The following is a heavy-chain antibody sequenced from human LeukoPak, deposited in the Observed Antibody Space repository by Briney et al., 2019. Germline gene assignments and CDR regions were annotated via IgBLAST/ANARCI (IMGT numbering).Heavy chain of an antibody. D-gene: IGHD2-8*02. CDR3: ATYRQVLLPFES. CDR1: GFTFNNYW. J-gene: IGHJ4*02. CDR2: INSDGSST. V-gene: IGHV3-74*01. Sequence: GGSLRLSCAASGFTFNNYWMHWVRQVPGKGLVYVSRINSDGSSTSYADSVRGRFTISRDNAKNTLYLQMNSLRAEDTAIYYCATYRQVLLPFESWGQGTLVTVSS.